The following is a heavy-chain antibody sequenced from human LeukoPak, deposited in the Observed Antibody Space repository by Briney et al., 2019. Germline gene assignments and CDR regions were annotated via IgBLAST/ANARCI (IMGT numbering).Heavy chain of an antibody. Sequence: GGSLRLSCATSPLTFSSYALSWVRRAPGKGLEWVSAMTGSGGITYYAGSVKGRFTISRDNSKNTLYLQMNSLRADDTAVYHCAKAINGDYVAGAFDIWGQGTLVTVSS. CDR2: MTGSGGIT. D-gene: IGHD4-17*01. CDR3: AKAINGDYVAGAFDI. J-gene: IGHJ3*02. CDR1: PLTFSSYA. V-gene: IGHV3-23*01.